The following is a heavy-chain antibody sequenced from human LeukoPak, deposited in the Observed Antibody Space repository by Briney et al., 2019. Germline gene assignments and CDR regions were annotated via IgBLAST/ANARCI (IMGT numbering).Heavy chain of an antibody. J-gene: IGHJ4*02. CDR2: INKDGGEK. V-gene: IGHV3-7*01. CDR1: GFTFSSYW. Sequence: GGSLRLSCAASGFTFSSYWMSWVRQAPGKGLEWVANINKDGGEKYYVDSVKGRFTISRDNAKNSLYLQMNSLRAEDTAVYYCARDHYDYVWGSYRSEGFDYWGQGTLVTVSS. CDR3: ARDHYDYVWGSYRSEGFDY. D-gene: IGHD3-16*02.